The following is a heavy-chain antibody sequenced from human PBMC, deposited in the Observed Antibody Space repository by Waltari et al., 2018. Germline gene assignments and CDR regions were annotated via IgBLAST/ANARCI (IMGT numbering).Heavy chain of an antibody. V-gene: IGHV4-38-2*01. CDR2: IYHSGTS. D-gene: IGHD3-16*01. Sequence: QVQLQASGPRLVKPSETLSLTCDVSGYPILGGYYWGWFRLSVGKGLEWIGNIYHSGTSYSNPSLKSRVAMSVDTAKNQFSLKLTSVTAADTAVYFCARQGGTQDFDLGRHSQYYYGMDVWGQGTTVTVSS. CDR3: ARQGGTQDFDLGRHSQYYYGMDV. J-gene: IGHJ6*02. CDR1: GYPILGGYY.